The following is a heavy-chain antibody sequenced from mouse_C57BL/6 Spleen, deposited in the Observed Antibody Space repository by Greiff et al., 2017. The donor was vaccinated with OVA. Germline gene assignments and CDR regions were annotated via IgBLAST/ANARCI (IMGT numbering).Heavy chain of an antibody. Sequence: VQLQQPGAELVRPGTSVKLSCKASGYTFTSYWMHWVKQRPGQGLEWIGVIDPSDSYTNYNQKFKGKATLTVDTSSSTAYMQLSSLTSEDSAVYYCARGGLRTFAYWGQGTLVTVSA. CDR3: ARGGLRTFAY. D-gene: IGHD3-1*01. CDR2: IDPSDSYT. V-gene: IGHV1-59*01. CDR1: GYTFTSYW. J-gene: IGHJ3*01.